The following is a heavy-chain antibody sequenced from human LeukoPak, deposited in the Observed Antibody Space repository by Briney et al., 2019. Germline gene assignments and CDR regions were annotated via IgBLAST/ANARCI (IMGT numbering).Heavy chain of an antibody. CDR1: GFTFSSYE. V-gene: IGHV3-48*03. Sequence: PGGSLRLSCAASGFTFSSYEMNWVRQAPGKGLEWVSYIYSSGGNIYSADSVKGRFTISRDNAKNSLYLQMNSLRVEDTAVYYCAREGADGYNVGFDYWGQGTLVTVSS. J-gene: IGHJ4*02. D-gene: IGHD5-24*01. CDR2: IYSSGGNI. CDR3: AREGADGYNVGFDY.